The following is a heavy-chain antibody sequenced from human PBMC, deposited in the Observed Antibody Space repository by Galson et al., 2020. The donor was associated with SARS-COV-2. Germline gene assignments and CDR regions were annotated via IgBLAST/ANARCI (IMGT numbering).Heavy chain of an antibody. V-gene: IGHV4-59*11. CDR1: GGSMTSHY. CDR3: VGAPNPDFLDY. CDR2: IFYNGNT. Sequence: ASETLSLTCTISGGSMTSHYWNWIRQPPGKELEWIGHIFYNGNTNYNPSIKSRVTISVDMSRNQFSLKLSSVTAADTGVYYCVGAPNPDFLDYWGQGTLVTVSS. J-gene: IGHJ4*02.